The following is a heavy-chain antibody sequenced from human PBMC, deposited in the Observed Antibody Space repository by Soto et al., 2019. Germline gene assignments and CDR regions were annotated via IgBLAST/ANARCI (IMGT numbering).Heavy chain of an antibody. J-gene: IGHJ6*02. CDR2: ISPTGIT. CDR1: GGSFSDYY. Sequence: LSLTCAVYGGSFSDYYWSWIRQPPGKGLEWVGEISPTGITKYNPSLKSRVTISVDASKNQFSLKLTPVTAADTAVYYCATPRKNYYYYGMDVWGQGTTVTVSS. V-gene: IGHV4-34*01. CDR3: ATPRKNYYYYGMDV.